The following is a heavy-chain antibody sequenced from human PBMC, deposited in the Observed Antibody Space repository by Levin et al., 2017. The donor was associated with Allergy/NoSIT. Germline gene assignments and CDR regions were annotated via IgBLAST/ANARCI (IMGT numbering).Heavy chain of an antibody. CDR2: IYYSGST. CDR3: ARVLSAISATGPEY. Sequence: SQTLSLTCTVSGGSISSSSYQWGWIRQPPGKGLEWIGNIYYSGSTSYNPSLKNRVTISIDTSKHQLFLKLTSVTAAETAVYYCARVLSAISATGPEYLGQGILVTVSS. V-gene: IGHV4-39*07. D-gene: IGHD6-13*01. CDR1: GGSISSSSYQ. J-gene: IGHJ4*02.